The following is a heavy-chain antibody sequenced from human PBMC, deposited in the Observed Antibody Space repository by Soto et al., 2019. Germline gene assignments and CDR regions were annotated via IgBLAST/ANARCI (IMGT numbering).Heavy chain of an antibody. Sequence: QVQLVQSGPEVRKPGASVKVSCKASGYAFNEYYIHWVRQAPGQGLEWMGWVNPNGGDTNYARTFRGRVIMTTDTSTRTAHMELSGLRADDTATFYCARDSDRWTYGLGSWLEWGQGTPVTVSS. CDR1: GYAFNEYY. D-gene: IGHD3-10*01. V-gene: IGHV1-2*02. J-gene: IGHJ4*02. CDR3: ARDSDRWTYGLGSWLE. CDR2: VNPNGGDT.